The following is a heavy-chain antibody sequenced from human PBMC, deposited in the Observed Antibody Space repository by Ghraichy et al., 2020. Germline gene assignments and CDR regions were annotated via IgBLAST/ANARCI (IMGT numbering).Heavy chain of an antibody. V-gene: IGHV4-34*01. CDR2: INHGGTT. Sequence: SQTLSLTCAISGGSFSGYYWTWIRRPPGKGLEWIGDINHGGTTKYSPSLKSRVTISADTSKKQFSLRLRSVTAADTALYFCARLEKVYCTGASCYSPFQFYYMDVWGNGTTVTVSS. CDR1: GGSFSGYY. D-gene: IGHD2-15*01. J-gene: IGHJ6*03. CDR3: ARLEKVYCTGASCYSPFQFYYMDV.